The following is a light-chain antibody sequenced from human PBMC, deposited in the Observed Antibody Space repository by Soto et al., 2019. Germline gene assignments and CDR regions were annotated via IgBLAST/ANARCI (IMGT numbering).Light chain of an antibody. V-gene: IGKV1-6*01. CDR1: QGIRND. J-gene: IGKJ1*01. CDR3: LQDYNYPRT. Sequence: AIQMTQSPSSLSASVGDRVTITCRARQGIRNDLGWYQQKSGKAPKLLIYAASNLQRGVPSRFSGGGSGTDFTLTISSLQPEDFATYFCLQDYNYPRTFGQGTRVEI. CDR2: AAS.